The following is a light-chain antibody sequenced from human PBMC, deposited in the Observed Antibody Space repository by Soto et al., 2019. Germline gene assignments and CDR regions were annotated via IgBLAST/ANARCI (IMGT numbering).Light chain of an antibody. V-gene: IGKV3-20*01. J-gene: IGKJ1*01. Sequence: EIVLTQSPGTLSLSPGERATLSCRAGQSVSSTYLAWYQQKPGQAPRLLIFAASSRATGIPDRFSGSGSGTDFTLTISRLEPEDFAVYYCQPYGSSPPTFGQGTKVEIK. CDR2: AAS. CDR3: QPYGSSPPT. CDR1: QSVSSTY.